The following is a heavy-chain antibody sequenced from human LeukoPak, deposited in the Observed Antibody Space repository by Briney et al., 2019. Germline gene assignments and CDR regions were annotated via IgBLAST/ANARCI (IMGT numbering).Heavy chain of an antibody. J-gene: IGHJ4*02. V-gene: IGHV3-74*01. CDR1: GFTFSSYW. CDR3: ARERGAARRSLDY. Sequence: GGSLRLSCAASGFTFSSYWMHWVRHAPGKGLVWVSRINSDGSSTSYADSVKGRFTISRDNAKNTLYLQMNSLRAEDTAVYYCARERGAARRSLDYWGQGTLVTVSS. D-gene: IGHD6-6*01. CDR2: INSDGSST.